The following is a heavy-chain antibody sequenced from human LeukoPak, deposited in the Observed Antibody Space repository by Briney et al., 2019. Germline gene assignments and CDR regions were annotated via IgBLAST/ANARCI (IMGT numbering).Heavy chain of an antibody. Sequence: SETLSLTCTVSGGSISSSSYYWGWIRQPPGKGLEWIGSIYYSGSTYYNPSPKSRVTISVDTSKNQFSLKLSSVTAADTAVYYCARIAAAGTGGTFFDYWGQGTLVTVSS. CDR3: ARIAAAGTGGTFFDY. V-gene: IGHV4-39*07. D-gene: IGHD6-13*01. CDR1: GGSISSSSYY. J-gene: IGHJ4*02. CDR2: IYYSGST.